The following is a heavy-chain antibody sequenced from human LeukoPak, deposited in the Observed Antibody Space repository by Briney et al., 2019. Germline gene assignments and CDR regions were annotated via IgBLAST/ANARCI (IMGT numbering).Heavy chain of an antibody. Sequence: GGSLRLSCAASGFTFSSYWMSWVRQAPGKGLEWVANIKQDGSEKYYVDSVKGRFTISRDNAKNSLYLQMNSLRAEDTAVYYCARLDYDFWSGYYGYFDYWGQGTLVTVSS. J-gene: IGHJ4*02. V-gene: IGHV3-7*01. CDR2: IKQDGSEK. CDR3: ARLDYDFWSGYYGYFDY. CDR1: GFTFSSYW. D-gene: IGHD3-3*01.